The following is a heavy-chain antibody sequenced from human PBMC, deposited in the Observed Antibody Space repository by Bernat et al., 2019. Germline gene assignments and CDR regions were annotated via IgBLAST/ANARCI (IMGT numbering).Heavy chain of an antibody. V-gene: IGHV4-31*03. CDR3: ARQGYDRSGYSFGTFDY. D-gene: IGHD3-22*01. CDR1: GGSISGGGDH. J-gene: IGHJ4*02. Sequence: QVQLQESGPGLVKPSQTLSLTCTVSGGSISGGGDHWSWIRQHPGKGLEWIGYIHYTGNTYYNPSLKSRVTISVDTSKNQFSLKLISVTAADTAVYFCARQGYDRSGYSFGTFDYWGQGTLVTVSS. CDR2: IHYTGNT.